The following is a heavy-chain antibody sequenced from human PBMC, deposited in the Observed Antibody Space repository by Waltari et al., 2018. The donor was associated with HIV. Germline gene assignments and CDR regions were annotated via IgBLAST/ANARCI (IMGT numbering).Heavy chain of an antibody. CDR1: GLTFSSYW. D-gene: IGHD1-7*01. V-gene: IGHV3-74*01. CDR2: INSDGSRT. Sequence: EVQLVESGGGLVEPGGSLRLSCAASGLTFSSYWTHWVRQAPGKGRVWGLRINSDGSRTCDAGSVKGRFTISRDNAKNTLYLQMNSLRAEDTAVYYCARAGRDGKLPPDYWGQGTLVTVSS. CDR3: ARAGRDGKLPPDY. J-gene: IGHJ4*02.